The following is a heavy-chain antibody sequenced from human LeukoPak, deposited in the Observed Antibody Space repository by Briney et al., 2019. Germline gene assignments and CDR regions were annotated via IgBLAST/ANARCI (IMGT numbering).Heavy chain of an antibody. CDR3: ARDGVAPGIYFDS. D-gene: IGHD6-13*01. CDR2: INQDGSDK. Sequence: GGSLRLSCAASGFTFSSHWMSWVRQAPGKGLEWVANINQDGSDKHYVDSEKGRFTISRDNAKSSLYLQMNSLRADDTAVYYCARDGVAPGIYFDSWGQGTLVTVSS. J-gene: IGHJ4*02. CDR1: GFTFSSHW. V-gene: IGHV3-7*01.